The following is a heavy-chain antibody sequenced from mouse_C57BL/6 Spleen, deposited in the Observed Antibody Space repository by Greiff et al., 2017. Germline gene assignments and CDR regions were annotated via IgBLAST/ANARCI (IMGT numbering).Heavy chain of an antibody. D-gene: IGHD3-1*01. CDR3: ARGGLYYFDY. J-gene: IGHJ2*01. CDR1: GFTFTDYY. Sequence: EVKLMESGGGLVQPGGSLSLSCAASGFTFTDYYMSWVRQPPGKALEWLGFIRNKANGYTTEYSASVKGRFTISRDNSQSILYLQMNALRAEDSATYYCARGGLYYFDYWGQGTTLTVSS. V-gene: IGHV7-3*01. CDR2: IRNKANGYTT.